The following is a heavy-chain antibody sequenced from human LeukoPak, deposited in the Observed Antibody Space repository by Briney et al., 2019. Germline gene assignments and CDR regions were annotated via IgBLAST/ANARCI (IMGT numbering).Heavy chain of an antibody. CDR1: GETVSSGAYY. Sequence: SETLSLTCSVSGETVSSGAYYWSWIRQHPGKGLEWIGNIYSSGSTYYNPTLRSRLTISIDTSNNQFSLKMTSVTAADMAVYYWARGGVAARLRYGFQNWFDPWGQGTLVTVSS. V-gene: IGHV4-31*03. D-gene: IGHD6-6*01. CDR2: IYSSGST. CDR3: ARGGVAARLRYGFQNWFDP. J-gene: IGHJ5*02.